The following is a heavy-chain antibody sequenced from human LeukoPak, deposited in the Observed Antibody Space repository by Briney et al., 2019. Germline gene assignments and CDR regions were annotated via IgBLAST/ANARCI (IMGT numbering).Heavy chain of an antibody. CDR3: TRDEGDYVWGLSAGRHDY. V-gene: IGHV3-49*03. CDR2: IRSKAYGGTT. Sequence: GGSLRLSCTASGFTFGDYAMSWFRQAPGKGLEWVGFIRSKAYGGTTEYAASVKGRFTISRDDSKSIAYLRMNSLKTEDTAVYYCTRDEGDYVWGLSAGRHDYWGQGTLVTVSS. D-gene: IGHD3-16*01. J-gene: IGHJ4*02. CDR1: GFTFGDYA.